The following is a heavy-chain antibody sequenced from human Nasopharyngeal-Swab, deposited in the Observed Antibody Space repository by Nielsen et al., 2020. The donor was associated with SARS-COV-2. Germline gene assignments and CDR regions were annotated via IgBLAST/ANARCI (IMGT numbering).Heavy chain of an antibody. CDR2: ISWDGGST. CDR1: GFTFVDYT. V-gene: IGHV3-43*01. D-gene: IGHD2-2*02. Sequence: ETLSLTCAASGFTFVDYTMHWVRQAPGKGLEWVSLISWDGGSTYYADSVKGRFTISRDNSKNSLYLQMNSLRTEDTALYYCAKGQSYSDEGYFDFWGQGTLVTVSS. CDR3: AKGQSYSDEGYFDF. J-gene: IGHJ4*02.